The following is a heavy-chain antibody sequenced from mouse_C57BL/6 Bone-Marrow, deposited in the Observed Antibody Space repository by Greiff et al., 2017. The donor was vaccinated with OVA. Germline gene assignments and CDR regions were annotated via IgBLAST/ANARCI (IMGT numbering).Heavy chain of an antibody. Sequence: EVQLQQSGPELVKPGASVKISCKASGYSFTGYYMNWVKQSPEKSLEWIGEINPSTGGTTYNQKFKAKATLTVDKSSSTAYMQLKSLTSEDSAVYYCARDGGLRGRLAYWGQGTLVTVSA. V-gene: IGHV1-42*01. J-gene: IGHJ3*01. CDR1: GYSFTGYY. D-gene: IGHD2-4*01. CDR2: INPSTGGT. CDR3: ARDGGLRGRLAY.